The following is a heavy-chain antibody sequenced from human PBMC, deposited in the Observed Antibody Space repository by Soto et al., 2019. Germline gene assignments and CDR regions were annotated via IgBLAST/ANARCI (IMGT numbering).Heavy chain of an antibody. CDR1: GSSISSSNW. CDR2: IYHGGSI. J-gene: IGHJ4*02. D-gene: IGHD5-18*01. Sequence: SETLSLTCAVSGSSISSSNWWSWVRQPPGKGLEWIGGIYHGGSINYNPPLKSRVAISLDKSKNQASLKLRSVTAADTAVYYCAREGYNYGHYFDSWGQGTLVTVSS. CDR3: AREGYNYGHYFDS. V-gene: IGHV4-4*02.